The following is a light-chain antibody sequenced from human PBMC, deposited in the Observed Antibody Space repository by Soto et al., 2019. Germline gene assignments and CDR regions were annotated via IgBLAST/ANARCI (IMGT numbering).Light chain of an antibody. CDR1: HSVNSY. V-gene: IGKV3-11*01. CDR2: DAS. Sequence: EIVLTQSPATLSLSPGERATLSCRASHSVNSYLAWYQQKPGQAPRLLIYDASKRATDVPARFSGSGSGTDFTLTISSLEPEDFAVYYCQQRSEWPPLTFGGGTKVDI. J-gene: IGKJ4*01. CDR3: QQRSEWPPLT.